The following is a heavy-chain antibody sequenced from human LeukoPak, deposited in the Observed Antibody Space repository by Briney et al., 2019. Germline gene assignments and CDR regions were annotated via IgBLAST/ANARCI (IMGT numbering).Heavy chain of an antibody. J-gene: IGHJ4*02. V-gene: IGHV1-2*02. CDR2: INPNSGGT. CDR1: GGTFSSYA. Sequence: GASVKVSCKASGGTFSSYAISWVRQAPGQGLEWMGWINPNSGGTNYAQKFQGRVTMTRDTSISTAYMELSRLRSDDTAVYYCARDSIAAASQLFDYWGQGTLVTVSS. CDR3: ARDSIAAASQLFDY. D-gene: IGHD6-13*01.